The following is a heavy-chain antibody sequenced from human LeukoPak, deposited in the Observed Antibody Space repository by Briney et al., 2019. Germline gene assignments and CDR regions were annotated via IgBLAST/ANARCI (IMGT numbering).Heavy chain of an antibody. CDR3: ARDRARSTYCSGGSCYQPFDY. CDR2: ISAYNGNT. D-gene: IGHD2-15*01. J-gene: IGHJ4*02. CDR1: GYTLTGYC. V-gene: IGHV1-18*04. Sequence: GASVKVSCKASGYTLTGYCMHWVRQAPGQGLEWMGWISAYNGNTNYAQKLQGRATMTTDTSTSTAYMELRSLRSDDTAVYYCARDRARSTYCSGGSCYQPFDYWGQGTLVTVSS.